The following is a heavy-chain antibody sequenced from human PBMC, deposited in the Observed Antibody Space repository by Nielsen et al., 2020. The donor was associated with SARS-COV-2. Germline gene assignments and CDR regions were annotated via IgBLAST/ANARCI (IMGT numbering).Heavy chain of an antibody. D-gene: IGHD4-23*01. CDR2: ISYDGSNK. Sequence: VRQAPGKGLEWVAVISYDGSNKYYADSVKGRFTISRDNSKNTLYLQMNSLRAEDTAVYYCARDHIGIDYGGNSYYYYGMDVWGQGTTVTVSS. V-gene: IGHV3-30-3*01. CDR3: ARDHIGIDYGGNSYYYYGMDV. J-gene: IGHJ6*02.